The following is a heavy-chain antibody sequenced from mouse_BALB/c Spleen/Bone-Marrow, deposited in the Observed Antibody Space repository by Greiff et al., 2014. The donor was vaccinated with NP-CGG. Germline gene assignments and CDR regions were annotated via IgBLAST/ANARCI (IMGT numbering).Heavy chain of an antibody. CDR3: ARDKNYGSYWYFDV. D-gene: IGHD2-1*01. CDR2: IRNKANGYTT. V-gene: IGHV7-3*02. Sequence: VQLKQSGGGLVQPGGSLRLSCATSGFTFTDYYMSWVRQPPGKALEWLGFIRNKANGYTTEYSASMKGRFTISRDNSQSILYLQMNTLRAEDSATYYCARDKNYGSYWYFDVWGAGTTVTVSS. CDR1: GFTFTDYY. J-gene: IGHJ1*01.